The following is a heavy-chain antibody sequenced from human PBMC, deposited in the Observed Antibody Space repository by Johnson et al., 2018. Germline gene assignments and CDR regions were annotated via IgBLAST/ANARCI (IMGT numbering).Heavy chain of an antibody. CDR2: ISGSDNLI. V-gene: IGHV3-11*01. Sequence: QVQLVQSGGGLVKPGGSLRLSCAASGFTFSDYYMSWIRQAPGRGLQWVSYISGSDNLIYYADSVQGRFTISRDNAKNSLYLQMNSLRAEDTAVYYCARDRWDPVIVVDHSACDIGGQGTMVTVSS. D-gene: IGHD3-22*01. CDR3: ARDRWDPVIVVDHSACDI. CDR1: GFTFSDYY. J-gene: IGHJ3*02.